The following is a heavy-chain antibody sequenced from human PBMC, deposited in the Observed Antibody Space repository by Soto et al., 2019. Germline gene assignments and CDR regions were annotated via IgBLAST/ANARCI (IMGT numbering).Heavy chain of an antibody. D-gene: IGHD2-2*01. Sequence: EVQLLESGGGLVQPGGSLGLSCAASGFTFSSFVMSWVRQAPGKGLEWVSGISGSGGSTYYADSVKGRFTISRDISKNTLFLQMNRLRAEDTAVYYCAKDWGSKPVLVPAASWFDPWGQGTLVTVSS. V-gene: IGHV3-23*01. CDR1: GFTFSSFV. J-gene: IGHJ5*02. CDR3: AKDWGSKPVLVPAASWFDP. CDR2: ISGSGGST.